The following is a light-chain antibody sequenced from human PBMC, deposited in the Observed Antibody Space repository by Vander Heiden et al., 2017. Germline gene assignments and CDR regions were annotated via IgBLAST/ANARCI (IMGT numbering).Light chain of an antibody. CDR2: AAT. Sequence: DIQMTQSPSSLSASVGDRVTITCRASQSISSYLNWFPQKPGKAPKLPIYAATIFQRAPPSRFRGSGSATDFTLTISRLPPDDFTTYYCRQGYGNPPTFGQGTKVEIK. CDR1: QSISSY. J-gene: IGKJ1*01. V-gene: IGKV1-39*01. CDR3: RQGYGNPPT.